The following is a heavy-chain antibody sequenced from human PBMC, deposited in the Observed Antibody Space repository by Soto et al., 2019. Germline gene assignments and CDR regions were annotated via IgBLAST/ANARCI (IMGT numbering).Heavy chain of an antibody. CDR2: IYWNDDK. V-gene: IGHV2-5*01. CDR1: GFSLSTSGVG. CDR3: AHAAYDSGYVYGLDV. D-gene: IGHD5-12*01. Sequence: QITLKESGPTLVKPTQTLTLTCTFSGFSLSTSGVGVGWIRQPPGKALEWLTLIYWNDDKRYSPSLKSRLTSXXDXSTXQVVLTMTNMDPVDTATYYCAHAAYDSGYVYGLDVWGQGTTVTVSS. J-gene: IGHJ6*02.